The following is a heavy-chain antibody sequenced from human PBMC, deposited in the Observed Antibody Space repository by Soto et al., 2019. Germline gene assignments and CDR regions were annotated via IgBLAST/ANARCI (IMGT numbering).Heavy chain of an antibody. V-gene: IGHV3-74*01. CDR2: INGDGSIT. Sequence: TGGSLRLSCVASGFTFSSYWMHWVRQAPGKGLVWVSRINGDGSITRYADSVKGRFTTSRDNSKNTLYLQMSSLRAEDTAVYYCVKDGSSGWPYFYDMDVWGQGTTVTVSS. J-gene: IGHJ6*02. CDR3: VKDGSSGWPYFYDMDV. CDR1: GFTFSSYW. D-gene: IGHD6-19*01.